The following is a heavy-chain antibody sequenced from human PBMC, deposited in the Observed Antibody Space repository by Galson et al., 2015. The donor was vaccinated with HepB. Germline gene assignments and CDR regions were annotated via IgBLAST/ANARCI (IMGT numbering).Heavy chain of an antibody. Sequence: PALVKPPQTLTLTCTFSGFSLTTSEVGVGWIRQPPGKALEWLALIYWDDHKRYSPSLKSRLTIAKDTSKNQVVLTLTNMDPVDTATYYCAHTPYGDYVGGIFNSWGQGTLVTVSS. CDR3: AHTPYGDYVGGIFNS. CDR1: GFSLTTSEVG. CDR2: IYWDDHK. V-gene: IGHV2-5*02. D-gene: IGHD4-17*01. J-gene: IGHJ5*01.